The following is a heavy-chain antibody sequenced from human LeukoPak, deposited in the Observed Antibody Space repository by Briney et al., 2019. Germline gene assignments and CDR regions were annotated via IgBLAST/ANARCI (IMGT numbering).Heavy chain of an antibody. D-gene: IGHD3-10*01. V-gene: IGHV4-59*01. CDR2: IYYSGST. Sequence: SETLSLTCTLSGRSISSYYWSWIRQPPGKGLEWLGYIYYSGSTNYNPSLKSRVTISVNTPKNQCTLKLTAWSAADRAGKYGARDPRDYYGSGSTPGWFDPWGQGTLVTVSS. J-gene: IGHJ5*02. CDR3: ARDPRDYYGSGSTPGWFDP. CDR1: GRSISSYY.